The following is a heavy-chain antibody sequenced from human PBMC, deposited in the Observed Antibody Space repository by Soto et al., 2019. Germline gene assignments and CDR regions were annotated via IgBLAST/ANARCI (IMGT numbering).Heavy chain of an antibody. D-gene: IGHD6-13*01. CDR1: GFTFSSYG. CDR2: ISYDGSNK. V-gene: IGHV3-30*18. J-gene: IGHJ4*02. CDR3: AKSGAAGPDHYFDY. Sequence: QVQLVESGGGVVQPGRSLRLSCAASGFTFSSYGMHWVRQAPGKGLEWVAVISYDGSNKYYADSVKGRFTISRDNSKNTLYLQMNSLRAEDTAVYYCAKSGAAGPDHYFDYWGQGTLVTVSS.